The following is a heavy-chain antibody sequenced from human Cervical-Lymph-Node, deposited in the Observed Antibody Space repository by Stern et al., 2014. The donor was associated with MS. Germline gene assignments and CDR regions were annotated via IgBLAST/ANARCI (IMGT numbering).Heavy chain of an antibody. CDR3: ARSLNWNDVEDYHYGLDV. J-gene: IGHJ6*02. V-gene: IGHV1-2*06. Sequence: QVQLGQSGAEVKKPGASVKVPCKASGYTFTGYYLHWVRQAPGQGLEWMGRINPNSGYTKYAQNFQDRVTMTRDTSISTAYMELSRLRSDDTAVYYCARSLNWNDVEDYHYGLDVWGQGTTVTVSS. CDR1: GYTFTGYY. D-gene: IGHD1-1*01. CDR2: INPNSGYT.